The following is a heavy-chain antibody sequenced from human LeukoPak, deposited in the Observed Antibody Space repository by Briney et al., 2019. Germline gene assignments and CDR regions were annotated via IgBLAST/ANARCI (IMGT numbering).Heavy chain of an antibody. Sequence: GGSLRLSCAASGFTFSDCFMSWIRQAPGRGLEWISYTSSSSDITYYADSVKGRFTISRDNARNSLYLQMNSLRAEDTAVYYCARSSRQKLEHYDYYYIDVWGKGTTVTVSS. CDR3: ARSSRQKLEHYDYYYIDV. D-gene: IGHD1-1*01. J-gene: IGHJ6*03. CDR2: TSSSSDIT. CDR1: GFTFSDCF. V-gene: IGHV3-11*01.